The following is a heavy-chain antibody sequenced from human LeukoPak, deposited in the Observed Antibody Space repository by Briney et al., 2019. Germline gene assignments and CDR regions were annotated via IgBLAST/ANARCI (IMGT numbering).Heavy chain of an antibody. CDR1: GGSFSGYY. V-gene: IGHV4-34*01. CDR3: ARGEYYYYYYMDV. CDR2: INHSGST. J-gene: IGHJ6*03. Sequence: SETPSLTCAVYGGSFSGYYWSWIRQPPGKGLEWIGEINHSGSTNYNPSLKSRVTISVDTSKNQFSLKLSSVTAADTAVYYCARGEYYYYYYMDVWGKGTTVTVSS.